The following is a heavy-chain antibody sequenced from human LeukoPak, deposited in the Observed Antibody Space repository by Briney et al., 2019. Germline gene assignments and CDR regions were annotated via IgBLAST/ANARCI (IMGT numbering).Heavy chain of an antibody. CDR1: GLTFRSYG. D-gene: IGHD3-22*01. CDR3: VKEGEVVITHRFDS. J-gene: IGHJ4*02. Sequence: GRSLRLSCAASGLTFRSYGMHWVRQAPGKGLEWVAFIWYDGSNKYYADSVKGRFTISRDNSRNTLFLQMNSLRAEDTAVYYCVKEGEVVITHRFDSWGQGTLVTVSS. CDR2: IWYDGSNK. V-gene: IGHV3-33*06.